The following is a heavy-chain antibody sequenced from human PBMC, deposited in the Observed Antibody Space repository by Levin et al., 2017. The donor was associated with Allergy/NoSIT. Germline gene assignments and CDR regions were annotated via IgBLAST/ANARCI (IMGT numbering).Heavy chain of an antibody. D-gene: IGHD3-3*01. CDR1: GYTFTSYD. V-gene: IGHV1-8*01. CDR3: ARNDASITIFGVVRLYLDPGAFDP. J-gene: IGHJ5*02. CDR2: MNPNSGNT. Sequence: AASVKVSCKASGYTFTSYDINWVRQATGQGLEWMGWMNPNSGNTGYAQKFQGRVTMTRNTSISTAYMELSSLRSEDTAVYYCARNDASITIFGVVRLYLDPGAFDPWGQGTLVTVSS.